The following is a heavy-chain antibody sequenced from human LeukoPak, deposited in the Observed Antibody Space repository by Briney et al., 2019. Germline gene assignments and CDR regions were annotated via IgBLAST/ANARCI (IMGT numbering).Heavy chain of an antibody. V-gene: IGHV4-59*01. CDR3: ARGTKTEYYYYMDV. CDR2: IYYSGST. CDR1: GGSISSYY. Sequence: SETLSLTCTVSGGSISSYYWSWIRQPPGKGLEWIGYIYYSGSTNYNPSLKSRVTISVDTSKNQFSLKLSSVTAADTAVYYCARGTKTEYYYYMDVWGKGTTVTISS. D-gene: IGHD2-21*02. J-gene: IGHJ6*03.